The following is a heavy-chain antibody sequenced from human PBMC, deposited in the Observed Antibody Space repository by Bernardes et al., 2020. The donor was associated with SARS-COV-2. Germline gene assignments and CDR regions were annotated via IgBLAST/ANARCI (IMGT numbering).Heavy chain of an antibody. CDR2: IYPNTGAT. Sequence: ASVKVSCKASGYTFSNYHIHWVRQAPGQGLEWMGWIYPNTGATEYSQKFRGRVTMTRNTVYLQMNSLSPEDTAVYYCATGGNGATAPGMDVWGRGTTVTVSS. CDR3: ATGGNGATAPGMDV. D-gene: IGHD1-1*01. V-gene: IGHV1-2*02. CDR1: GYTFSNYH. J-gene: IGHJ6*02.